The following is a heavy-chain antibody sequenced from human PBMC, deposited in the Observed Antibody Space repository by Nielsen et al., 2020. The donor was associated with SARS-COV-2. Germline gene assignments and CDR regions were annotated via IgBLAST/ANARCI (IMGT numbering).Heavy chain of an antibody. CDR2: VYDSGST. D-gene: IGHD1-26*01. V-gene: IGHV4-59*01. J-gene: IGHJ3*02. Sequence: WIRQPPGKGLEWIGYVYDSGSTNYNPSLKSRVTISVDTSKNQFSLKLSSVTAADTAVYYCARSGSWPTPKWELLYAFDIWGQGTMVTVSS. CDR3: ARSGSWPTPKWELLYAFDI.